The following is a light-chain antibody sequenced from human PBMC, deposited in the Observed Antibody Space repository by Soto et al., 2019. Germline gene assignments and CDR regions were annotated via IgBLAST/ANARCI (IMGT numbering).Light chain of an antibody. CDR1: SGHSSYA. Sequence: QLVLTQSPSASASLGASVKLTCTLSSGHSSYAIAWHQQQPEKGPRYLMKLDYDGSHTKGDAIPDRFSGSSSGAERYLTISSLQSEEEADYYCQTWGTGIHVVFGGGTKLTVL. V-gene: IGLV4-69*01. CDR2: LDYDGSH. J-gene: IGLJ2*01. CDR3: QTWGTGIHVV.